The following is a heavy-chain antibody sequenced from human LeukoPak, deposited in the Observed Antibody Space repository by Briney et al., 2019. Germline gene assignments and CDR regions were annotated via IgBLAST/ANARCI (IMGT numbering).Heavy chain of an antibody. CDR2: IYNSGST. D-gene: IGHD6-6*01. Sequence: SETLSLTCTVSGGCISNYYWSWIRQPAGKGLEWIGHIYNSGSTSHNPSLKSRVTMSVDTSKNQISLKVNSVTAADTAVYYCARESNSSFYLFDFWGQGTLVTVSS. J-gene: IGHJ4*02. CDR1: GGCISNYY. V-gene: IGHV4-4*07. CDR3: ARESNSSFYLFDF.